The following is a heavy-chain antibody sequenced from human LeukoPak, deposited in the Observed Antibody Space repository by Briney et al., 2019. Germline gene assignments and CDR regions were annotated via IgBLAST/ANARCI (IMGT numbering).Heavy chain of an antibody. D-gene: IGHD2-8*01. Sequence: GGSLRLSCAASGLIFSNYAMTWVRQAPGKGLEWVSSITGNSGTTKYADSVKGRFTMSRDNSRDTLYLQMDSLRAEDTAVYYCAKDPNGDYIGAFDAWGQGTMVIVSS. V-gene: IGHV3-23*01. CDR1: GLIFSNYA. J-gene: IGHJ3*01. CDR3: AKDPNGDYIGAFDA. CDR2: ITGNSGTT.